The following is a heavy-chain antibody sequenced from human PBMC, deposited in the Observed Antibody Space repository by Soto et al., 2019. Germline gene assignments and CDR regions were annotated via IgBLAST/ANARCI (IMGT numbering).Heavy chain of an antibody. Sequence: QVQLQETGPGLVKPSQTLSLTCGVSGKSIRSAGYYWTWIRQRPGKGLEWIGHISYFGDTHYSPSLTSRVTISLDPSKNQFSLELTSVKAADTVVYYCATSPPGDNDAFDVWGQGTLVSVSS. CDR2: ISYFGDT. J-gene: IGHJ3*01. V-gene: IGHV4-31*11. D-gene: IGHD4-17*01. CDR3: ATSPPGDNDAFDV. CDR1: GKSIRSAGYY.